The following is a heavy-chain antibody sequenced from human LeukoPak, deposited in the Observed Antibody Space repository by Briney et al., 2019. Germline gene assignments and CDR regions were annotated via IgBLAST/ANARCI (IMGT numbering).Heavy chain of an antibody. Sequence: ASVKVSCKASGYTFTGYYMHWVRQAPGQGLEWMGRINPNSGGTNYAQKFQGRVTMTRDTSISTAYMELSRLRSDDTAVYYCARARLRAKFYDFWSGPPGYFDYWGQGTLVTVSS. J-gene: IGHJ4*02. V-gene: IGHV1-2*06. CDR1: GYTFTGYY. CDR3: ARARLRAKFYDFWSGPPGYFDY. D-gene: IGHD3-3*01. CDR2: INPNSGGT.